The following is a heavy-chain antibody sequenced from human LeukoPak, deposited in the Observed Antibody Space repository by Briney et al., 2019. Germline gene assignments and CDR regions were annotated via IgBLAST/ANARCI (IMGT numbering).Heavy chain of an antibody. CDR1: GGSISSGGSS. CDR3: ARTGRYYDSSGYPGNWFDP. Sequence: PSQTLSLTCAVSGGSISSGGSSWSWIRQPPGKGLEWIGYIYHNGSTYYNPSLKSRVTISVDTSKNQSSLKLSSVTAADTAVYYCARTGRYYDSSGYPGNWFDPWGQGTLVTVSS. J-gene: IGHJ5*02. V-gene: IGHV4-30-2*01. CDR2: IYHNGST. D-gene: IGHD3-22*01.